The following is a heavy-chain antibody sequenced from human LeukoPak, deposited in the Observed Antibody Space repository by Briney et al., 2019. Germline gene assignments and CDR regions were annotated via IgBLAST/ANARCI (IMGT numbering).Heavy chain of an antibody. CDR1: GFTFRSYC. J-gene: IGHJ4*02. V-gene: IGHV3-7*01. CDR3: ARLKDDVTKFDS. Sequence: GGSLRLSCEGSGFTFRSYCMSWVRQAPGKGLEWVANIKQDGSKIHYAVSVKARFTISRDNAKNSLFLQMNSLRGEDTAVYYCARLKDDVTKFDSWGQGTLVTVSS. D-gene: IGHD2-8*01. CDR2: IKQDGSKI.